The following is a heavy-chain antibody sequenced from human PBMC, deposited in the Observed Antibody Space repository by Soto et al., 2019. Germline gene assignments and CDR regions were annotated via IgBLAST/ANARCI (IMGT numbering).Heavy chain of an antibody. CDR3: ATRSVAAGGDFYF. J-gene: IGHJ4*02. CDR2: VKPSGERT. V-gene: IGHV1-46*03. D-gene: IGHD6-13*01. CDR1: GDTFTTYY. Sequence: QVQLVQSGAEMKKPGASVKISCKASGDTFTTYYIHWFRQGPGQVLEWVGRVKPSGERTTYAQQIQGRGTMTSDTSTGTIYMELSSLRSEDTAIYYCATRSVAAGGDFYFWGQGTLFPVSS.